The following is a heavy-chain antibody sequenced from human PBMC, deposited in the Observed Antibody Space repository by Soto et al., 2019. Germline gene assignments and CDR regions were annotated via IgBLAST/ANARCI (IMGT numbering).Heavy chain of an antibody. CDR3: AGLPTANVDY. Sequence: EVQLVESGGGLVQPGVSLRLSCAVSGITFSSYWMHWVRQGPGKGLVWVSLINGDGSITIYADSVKGRFTISRDNDKNTLYLEMSSLRTEDTAVYYCAGLPTANVDYWGQGTLVTVSS. V-gene: IGHV3-74*01. J-gene: IGHJ4*02. CDR1: GITFSSYW. D-gene: IGHD4-4*01. CDR2: INGDGSIT.